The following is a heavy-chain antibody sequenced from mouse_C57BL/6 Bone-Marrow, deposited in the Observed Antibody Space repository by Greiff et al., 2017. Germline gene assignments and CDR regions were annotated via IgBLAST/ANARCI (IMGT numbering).Heavy chain of an antibody. V-gene: IGHV1-64*01. D-gene: IGHD2-3*01. CDR2: IHPNSGST. J-gene: IGHJ2*01. Sequence: QVQLKQPGAELVKPGASVKLSCKASGYTFTSYWMHWVKQRPGQGLEWIGMIHPNSGSTNYNEKFKSKATLTVDKSSSTAYMQLSSLTSEDSAVYYCARGGWLLFLDYWGQGTTLTVSS. CDR3: ARGGWLLFLDY. CDR1: GYTFTSYW.